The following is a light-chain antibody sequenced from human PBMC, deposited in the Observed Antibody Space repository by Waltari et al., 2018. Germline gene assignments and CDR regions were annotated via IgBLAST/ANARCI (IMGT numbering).Light chain of an antibody. V-gene: IGKV1-16*01. CDR3: QQFHSVPLT. CDR1: EAISTY. J-gene: IGKJ4*01. Sequence: DIQMTQSPSALSASVGDTVTISCRASEAISTYLAWYQEKPGKVPKPLIYHASNLEGGVPSRFSGSRSGTEFTPTISGLQPEDFATYHCQQFHSVPLTFGVGTKVEI. CDR2: HAS.